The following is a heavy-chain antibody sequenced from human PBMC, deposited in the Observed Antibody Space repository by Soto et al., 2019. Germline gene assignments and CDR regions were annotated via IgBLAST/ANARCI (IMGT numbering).Heavy chain of an antibody. Sequence: QVQLQESGPGLVKPSQTLSLTCSVSGESISSGGYYWSWIRHHPGRGLEWIGYIYDSESAYYNPSLKSRVTISMDTSKNHFAMRLSSVTAADTAVYYCARASSSSSADDYWGQGILVTVSA. CDR1: GESISSGGYY. D-gene: IGHD6-6*01. CDR2: IYDSESA. CDR3: ARASSSSSADDY. J-gene: IGHJ4*02. V-gene: IGHV4-31*03.